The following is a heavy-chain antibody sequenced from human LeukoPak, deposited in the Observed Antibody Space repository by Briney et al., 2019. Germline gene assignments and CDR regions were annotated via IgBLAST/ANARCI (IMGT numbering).Heavy chain of an antibody. CDR1: GFAFSSQA. J-gene: IGHJ4*02. Sequence: GGSLRLSCAASGFAFSSQAMGWVRQAPGKGLEYVSAISSNGGSTYYANSVKGRFTISRDNSKNTLYLQMGSLRVEDMAVYYCARASSGWYGYWGQGTLVTVSS. CDR2: ISSNGGST. V-gene: IGHV3-64*01. D-gene: IGHD6-19*01. CDR3: ARASSGWYGY.